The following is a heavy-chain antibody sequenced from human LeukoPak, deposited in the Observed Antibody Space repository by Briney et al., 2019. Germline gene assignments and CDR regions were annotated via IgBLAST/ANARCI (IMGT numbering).Heavy chain of an antibody. CDR3: ARERQDTILHSGAFDI. CDR1: GFTFSSYA. V-gene: IGHV3-30-3*01. D-gene: IGHD2-21*01. J-gene: IGHJ3*02. CDR2: ISYDGSNK. Sequence: SGGSLRLSCAASGFTFSSYAMHWVRQAPGKGLEWVAVISYDGSNKYYADSVKGRFTISRDNSKNTLYLQMNSLRAEDTAVYYCARERQDTILHSGAFDIWGQGTMVTVSS.